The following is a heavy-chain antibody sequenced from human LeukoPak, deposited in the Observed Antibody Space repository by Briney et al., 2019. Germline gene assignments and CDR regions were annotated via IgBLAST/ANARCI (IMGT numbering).Heavy chain of an antibody. V-gene: IGHV4-30-2*01. J-gene: IGHJ4*02. CDR3: ARGIQHFDS. CDR1: GVSISSGGYA. Sequence: SDTLSLTCAVSGVSISSGGYAWSWIRQPPGKGLEWIGYIYRSVSTYYNPSLKSRVTISVDRSKNQFSLKLSSVTAADTAVYYCARGIQHFDSWGQGTLVTVSS. CDR2: IYRSVST.